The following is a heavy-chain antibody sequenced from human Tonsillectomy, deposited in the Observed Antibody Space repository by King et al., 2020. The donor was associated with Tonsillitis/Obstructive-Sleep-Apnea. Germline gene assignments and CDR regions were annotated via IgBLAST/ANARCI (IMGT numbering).Heavy chain of an antibody. CDR1: VFTFSSYE. Sequence: VQLVESGGGLVQPGGSLRLSCAASVFTFSSYEMNWVRQAPGKGLEWVSYISSSGSTIYYADSVKGRFTICRDNAKNSLYLQMNSLRADDTAVYYCARGCSYYGSYYYYYGMDVWGQGTTVTVPS. D-gene: IGHD1-26*01. CDR3: ARGCSYYGSYYYYYGMDV. CDR2: ISSSGSTI. V-gene: IGHV3-48*03. J-gene: IGHJ6*02.